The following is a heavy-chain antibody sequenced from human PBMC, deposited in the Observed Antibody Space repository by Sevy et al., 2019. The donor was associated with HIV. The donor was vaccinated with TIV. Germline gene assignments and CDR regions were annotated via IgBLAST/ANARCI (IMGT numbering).Heavy chain of an antibody. CDR1: GFTFSTNW. CDR2: IREDGTDK. D-gene: IGHD3-10*01. Sequence: GGSLRLSCAASGFTFSTNWMSWVRQTPGKGLEYVAIIREDGTDKYYVDSVKGRFTISRDNAKNSLYLQMNSLRVEDTSVYYCARYAKVGAWGQGTLVTVSS. J-gene: IGHJ5*02. V-gene: IGHV3-7*03. CDR3: ARYAKVGA.